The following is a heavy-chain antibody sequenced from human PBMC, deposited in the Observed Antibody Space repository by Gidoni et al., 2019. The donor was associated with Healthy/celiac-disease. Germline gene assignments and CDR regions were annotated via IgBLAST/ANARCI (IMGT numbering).Heavy chain of an antibody. V-gene: IGHV4-34*01. Sequence: QVQLQQWGAGLLKPSETLSLTCAVYGGSFSGYYWSWIRQPPGKGLEWIGEINHSGSTNYNPALKSRVTISVDTSKNQFSLKLSSVTDADTAVYYCASSNYDFWSGYKKTFDYWGQGTLVTVSS. J-gene: IGHJ4*02. CDR1: GGSFSGYY. D-gene: IGHD3-3*01. CDR3: ASSNYDFWSGYKKTFDY. CDR2: INHSGST.